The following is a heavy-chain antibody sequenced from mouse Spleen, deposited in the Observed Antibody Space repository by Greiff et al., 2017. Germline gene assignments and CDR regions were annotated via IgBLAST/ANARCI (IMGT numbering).Heavy chain of an antibody. Sequence: VQLQQPGTELVKPGASVKISCKASGYTFTDYYMNWVKQSHGKSLEWIGDINPNNGGTSYNQKFKGKATLTVDKSSSTAYMELRSLTSEDSAVYYCARLIYYGSSYGGFAYWGQGTLVTVSA. CDR1: GYTFTDYY. CDR2: INPNNGGT. D-gene: IGHD1-1*01. V-gene: IGHV1-26*01. CDR3: ARLIYYGSSYGGFAY. J-gene: IGHJ3*01.